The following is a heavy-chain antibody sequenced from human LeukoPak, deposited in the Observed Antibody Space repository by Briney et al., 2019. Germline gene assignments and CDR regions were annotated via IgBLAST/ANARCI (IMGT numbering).Heavy chain of an antibody. CDR2: ISASGGST. Sequence: PGGSLRLSCAASGFTFSSYAMSWVRQTPEKGLEWVSTISASGGSTYYADSAKGLFTISRDNSKNTLYLQMNSLRAEDTAVYYCARVEVGGYDRPPYYYGMDVWGQGTTVTVSS. D-gene: IGHD5-12*01. J-gene: IGHJ6*02. V-gene: IGHV3-23*01. CDR3: ARVEVGGYDRPPYYYGMDV. CDR1: GFTFSSYA.